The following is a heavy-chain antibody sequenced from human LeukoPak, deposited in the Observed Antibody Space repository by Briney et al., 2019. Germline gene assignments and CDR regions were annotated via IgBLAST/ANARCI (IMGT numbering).Heavy chain of an antibody. CDR1: GGSISSYY. D-gene: IGHD1-26*01. J-gene: IGHJ4*02. CDR2: IYYSGST. CDR3: AREVGAIDY. V-gene: IGHV4-59*01. Sequence: KPSETLSLTCTVSGGSISSYYWSWIRQPPGKGLEWIGYIYYSGSTNYNPSLKSRVTISVDTSKNQFSLKLSSVTAADTAVYYCAREVGAIDYWGQGTLVTVSS.